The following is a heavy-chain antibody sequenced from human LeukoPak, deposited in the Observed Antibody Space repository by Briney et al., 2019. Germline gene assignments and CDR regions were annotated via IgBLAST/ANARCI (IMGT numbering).Heavy chain of an antibody. J-gene: IGHJ4*02. V-gene: IGHV3-30*18. CDR3: AKYQRQWLPKGGFDY. CDR1: GFTFSSYG. Sequence: GGSLKLSCAASGFTFSSYGMHWVRQAPGKGLEWVAVISYDGSNKYYADSVKGRFTISRDNSKNTLYLQMDNLRAEDTAVYYCAKYQRQWLPKGGFDYWGQGTLVTVSS. D-gene: IGHD6-19*01. CDR2: ISYDGSNK.